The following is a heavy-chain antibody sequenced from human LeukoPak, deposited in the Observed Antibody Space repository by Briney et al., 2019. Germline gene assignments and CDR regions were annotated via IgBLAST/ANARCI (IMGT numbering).Heavy chain of an antibody. V-gene: IGHV4-34*01. D-gene: IGHD4-23*01. CDR2: INHSGST. J-gene: IGHJ4*02. CDR1: GGSFSGYY. Sequence: PSETLSLTCAVYGGSFSGYYWSWIRKPPGKGLEWIGEINHSGSTNYNPSLKSRVTISVDTSKNQFSLKLSSVTAADTAVYYCARGFVGGPWPYFDYWGQGTLVTVSS. CDR3: ARGFVGGPWPYFDY.